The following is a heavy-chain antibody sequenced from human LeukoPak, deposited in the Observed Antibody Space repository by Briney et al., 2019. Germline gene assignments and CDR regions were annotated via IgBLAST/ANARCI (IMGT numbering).Heavy chain of an antibody. D-gene: IGHD3-10*01. J-gene: IGHJ6*02. CDR2: IRSKADSYAT. V-gene: IGHV3-73*01. Sequence: PGGSLRLSCAASGFIFSGSAMHWARQASGKGLEWVGRIRSKADSYATAYGASVKGRFTISRDDSKNTAYLQMNSLKSEDTAVYYCTRLKGSGSSYDYFYSGMDVWGQGTTVTVSS. CDR3: TRLKGSGSSYDYFYSGMDV. CDR1: GFIFSGSA.